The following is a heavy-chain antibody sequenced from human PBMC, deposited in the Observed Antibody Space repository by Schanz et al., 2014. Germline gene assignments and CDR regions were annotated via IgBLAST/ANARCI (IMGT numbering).Heavy chain of an antibody. CDR3: ARDEGRDGYNLAFDV. D-gene: IGHD5-12*01. V-gene: IGHV3-53*01. Sequence: EVQLVESGGGLIQPGGSLRLSCAVSGFTVSSNYMSWVRQAPGKGQEWVSTVYMSAASTRYADSVKGRFIISRDSSKNTLFLQMNSLRPEDTDLYFCARDEGRDGYNLAFDVWGQGTLVTVSS. J-gene: IGHJ3*01. CDR2: VYMSAAST. CDR1: GFTVSSNY.